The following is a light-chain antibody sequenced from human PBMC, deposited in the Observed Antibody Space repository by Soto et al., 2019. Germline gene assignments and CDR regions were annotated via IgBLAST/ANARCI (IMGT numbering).Light chain of an antibody. CDR3: QTWGSGIHVV. J-gene: IGLJ2*01. Sequence: QPVLTQSPSASASLGASVKLTCTLSSGHSSYAIAWHQQQPEKGPRYLMKLNSDGSHSKGDGIPDRFSGSSSGAERYLTSSSLQSEDEADYYCQTWGSGIHVVFGGGTKLTGL. CDR1: SGHSSYA. CDR2: LNSDGSH. V-gene: IGLV4-69*01.